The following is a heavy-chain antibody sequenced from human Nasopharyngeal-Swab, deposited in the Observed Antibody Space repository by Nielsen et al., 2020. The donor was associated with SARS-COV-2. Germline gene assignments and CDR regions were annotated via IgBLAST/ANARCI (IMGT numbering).Heavy chain of an antibody. D-gene: IGHD2-15*01. CDR3: ARGEGVVAATSFRYYYGMDV. Sequence: VRQMPGKGLEWMGIIYPGDSDTRYSPSFQGQVTISADKSISTAYLQWSSLKASDTAMYYCARGEGVVAATSFRYYYGMDVWGQGTTVTVSS. J-gene: IGHJ6*02. V-gene: IGHV5-51*01. CDR2: IYPGDSDT.